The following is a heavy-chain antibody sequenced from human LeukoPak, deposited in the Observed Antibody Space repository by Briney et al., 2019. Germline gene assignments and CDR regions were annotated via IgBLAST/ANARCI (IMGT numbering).Heavy chain of an antibody. V-gene: IGHV3-21*01. CDR1: GFTFSSYS. J-gene: IGHJ4*02. CDR3: ARAPSPAARPYYFDF. Sequence: GGSLRLSCAASGFTFSSYSMNWVRQAPGKGLEWVSSISSSSSYIYYADSVKGRFTISRDNAKNSLYLQMNSLRAEDTAVYYCARAPSPAARPYYFDFWGQGTLVTVSS. CDR2: ISSSSSYI. D-gene: IGHD2-2*01.